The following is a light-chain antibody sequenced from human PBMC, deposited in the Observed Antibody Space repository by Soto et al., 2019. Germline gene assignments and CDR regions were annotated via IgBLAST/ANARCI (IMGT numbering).Light chain of an antibody. CDR2: DAS. V-gene: IGKV3-15*01. J-gene: IGKJ4*01. CDR1: QGIGST. Sequence: EIVMTQSPATLSVAPGEGATLSCRASQGIGSTLAWYQHKPGQTPRLLIYDASTRATGVPARFSGSGSGTEFTLTINSLLSEDFAVYYCQRYNNWPLTFGGGTKVESK. CDR3: QRYNNWPLT.